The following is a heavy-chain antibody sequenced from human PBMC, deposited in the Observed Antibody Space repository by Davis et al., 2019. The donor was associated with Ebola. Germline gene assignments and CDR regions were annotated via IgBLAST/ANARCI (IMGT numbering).Heavy chain of an antibody. CDR1: GFTFSSYS. V-gene: IGHV3-21*01. CDR3: ARGGVGNWGFFDY. CDR2: ISSSSSYI. J-gene: IGHJ4*02. D-gene: IGHD7-27*01. Sequence: GESLKISCAASGFTFSSYSMNWVRQAPGKGLEWVSSISSSSSYIYSADSVKGRFTISRDNAKNSLYLQMNSLRAEDTAVYYCARGGVGNWGFFDYWGQGTLVTVSS.